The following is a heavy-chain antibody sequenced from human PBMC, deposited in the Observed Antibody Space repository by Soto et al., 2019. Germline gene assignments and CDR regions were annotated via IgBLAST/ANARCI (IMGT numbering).Heavy chain of an antibody. J-gene: IGHJ6*03. CDR1: GGSISSYY. D-gene: IGHD3-10*01. V-gene: IGHV4-59*08. CDR2: IYYSGST. Sequence: SETLSLTCTVSGGSISSYYWSWIRQPPGKGLEWIGYIYYSGSTNYNPSLKSRVTISVDTSKNQFSLKLSSVTAADTAVYYCARHSSGSFDYYYYYMDVWGKGTTVTVSS. CDR3: ARHSSGSFDYYYYYMDV.